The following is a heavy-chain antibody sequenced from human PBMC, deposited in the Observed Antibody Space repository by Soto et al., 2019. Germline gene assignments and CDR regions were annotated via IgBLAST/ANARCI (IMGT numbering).Heavy chain of an antibody. J-gene: IGHJ4*02. CDR1: GFTFSSYA. D-gene: IGHD6-13*01. CDR2: ISYDGSNK. CDR3: AGEAAAGLTLDY. Sequence: QVQLVESGGGVVQPGRSLRLSCAASGFTFSSYAMHWVRQAPGKGLEWVAVISYDGSNKYYADSVKGRFTISRDNSHNTLYLQMNSMRAEDTAVYCCAGEAAAGLTLDYWGQGTLVTVSS. V-gene: IGHV3-30-3*01.